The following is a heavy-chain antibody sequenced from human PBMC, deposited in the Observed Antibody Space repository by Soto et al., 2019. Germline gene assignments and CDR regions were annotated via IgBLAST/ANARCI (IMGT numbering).Heavy chain of an antibody. D-gene: IGHD3-16*02. J-gene: IGHJ4*02. V-gene: IGHV4-31*03. CDR3: ARQYYDYIWGSYRFSYFDY. CDR1: GGSISSGGHY. CDR2: IYYSGST. Sequence: SETLSLTCTVSGGSISSGGHYWSWIRQHPGKGLEWIGYIYYSGSTYYNPSLKSRVTISVDTSKNQFSLKLSSVTAADTAVYYCARQYYDYIWGSYRFSYFDYWGQGTLVTVSS.